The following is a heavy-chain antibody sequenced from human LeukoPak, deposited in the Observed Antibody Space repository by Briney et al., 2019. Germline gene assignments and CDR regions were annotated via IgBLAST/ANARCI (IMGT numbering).Heavy chain of an antibody. CDR1: GFTFSSYA. Sequence: GRSLRLSCAASGFTFSSYAMHWVRQAPGKGLGWVAVISYDGSTKYYADSVKGRFTISRDNSKNTLYLQMNSLRAEDTAVYYCARDPQWLFTFDIWGQGTMVTVSS. CDR2: ISYDGSTK. CDR3: ARDPQWLFTFDI. J-gene: IGHJ3*02. D-gene: IGHD6-19*01. V-gene: IGHV3-30-3*01.